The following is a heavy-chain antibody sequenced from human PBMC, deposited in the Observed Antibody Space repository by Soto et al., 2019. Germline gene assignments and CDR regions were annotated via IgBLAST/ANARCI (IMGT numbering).Heavy chain of an antibody. CDR1: GGTFSSYA. V-gene: IGHV1-69*01. J-gene: IGHJ4*02. D-gene: IGHD3-22*01. CDR3: ARDHVHYYDSSGYQFDY. Sequence: QVQLVQSGAEVKKPGSSVKVSCKASGGTFSSYAISWVRQAPGQGLEWMGGIIPIFGTANYAQKFQGRVTITADESTSTAYMDLSSLRSEDTAVYYCARDHVHYYDSSGYQFDYWGQGTLVTVSS. CDR2: IIPIFGTA.